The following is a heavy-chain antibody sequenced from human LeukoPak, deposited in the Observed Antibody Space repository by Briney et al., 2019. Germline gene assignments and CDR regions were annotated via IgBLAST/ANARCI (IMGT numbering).Heavy chain of an antibody. Sequence: GGSLRLSCAASGITLSSYGMHWVRQAPGKGLEWVAVIWNDGSNKYYEDSVKGRFTISRDNSKNTLYLQMDSLRAEDTAVYYCARVIVGAAVPYYMDVWGKGTTVTVSS. D-gene: IGHD1-26*01. CDR1: GITLSSYG. CDR3: ARVIVGAAVPYYMDV. J-gene: IGHJ6*03. CDR2: IWNDGSNK. V-gene: IGHV3-33*01.